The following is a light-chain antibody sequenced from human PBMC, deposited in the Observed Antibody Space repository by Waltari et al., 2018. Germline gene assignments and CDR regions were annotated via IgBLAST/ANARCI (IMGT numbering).Light chain of an antibody. CDR1: QSVSNNY. V-gene: IGKV3-20*01. CDR2: GAS. J-gene: IGKJ1*01. Sequence: ETVLTQSPGTLSLFPGEKATLSCRASQSVSNNYLAWYQQKPGQAPRLLIYGASTRATGIPARCSGSGSGTDFTLAISRLEPEDFAVYYCQQYGGSPWTFGRGTKVEIK. CDR3: QQYGGSPWT.